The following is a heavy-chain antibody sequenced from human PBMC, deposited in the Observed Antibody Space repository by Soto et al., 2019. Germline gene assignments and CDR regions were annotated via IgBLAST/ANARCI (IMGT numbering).Heavy chain of an antibody. CDR1: GFTFSSYA. J-gene: IGHJ6*02. D-gene: IGHD6-13*01. Sequence: PGGSLRLSCAASGFTFSSYAMHWVRQAPGKGLEWVAVISYDGSNKYYADSVKGRFTISRDNSKNTLYLQMNSLRAEDTAVYYCAKEIAAAGPPFYYYYYGMDVWGQGTTVTVSS. CDR3: AKEIAAAGPPFYYYYYGMDV. V-gene: IGHV3-30-3*01. CDR2: ISYDGSNK.